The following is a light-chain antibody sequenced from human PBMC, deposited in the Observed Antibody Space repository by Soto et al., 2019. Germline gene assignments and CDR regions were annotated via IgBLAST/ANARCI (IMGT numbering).Light chain of an antibody. J-gene: IGLJ1*01. CDR1: RSNIGSNT. Sequence: QSVLTQPPSTSGTPGQRVTISCSGSRSNIGSNTVTWYQQLPGTAPKLLIYSNNQRPSGVPDRFSGSKSGASASLAISGLQSEDEADYYCAAWDDSLNGSYVCXSGTKATVL. CDR3: AAWDDSLNGSYV. CDR2: SNN. V-gene: IGLV1-44*01.